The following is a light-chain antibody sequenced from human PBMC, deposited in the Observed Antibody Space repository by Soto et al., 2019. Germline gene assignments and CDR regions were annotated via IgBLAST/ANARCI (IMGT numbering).Light chain of an antibody. CDR2: GAS. J-gene: IGKJ1*01. Sequence: EIVMTQSPATLSVSPGERATLSCRASQSVSSDLAWYHQKPGQAPRLLIYGASTRATGIPARFSGSGSGTEFTLTINSLQSEDFEVYYCQQYNNWPRTFGQGDQGGYQ. V-gene: IGKV3-15*01. CDR3: QQYNNWPRT. CDR1: QSVSSD.